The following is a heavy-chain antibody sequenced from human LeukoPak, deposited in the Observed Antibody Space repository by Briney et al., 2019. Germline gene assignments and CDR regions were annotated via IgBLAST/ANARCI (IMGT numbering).Heavy chain of an antibody. CDR2: IYSRGSI. CDR3: ARGLYGDQGYFYYGMDV. D-gene: IGHD4-17*01. Sequence: PGGSLRLSCAASGFTVSINYMSWVRQAPGKGLEWVSVIYSRGSIYYADSVKGRSTMSRDNSKNTLSLQMNSLRVEDTAMYYCARGLYGDQGYFYYGMDVWGKGTTVTVSS. J-gene: IGHJ6*04. V-gene: IGHV3-53*01. CDR1: GFTVSINY.